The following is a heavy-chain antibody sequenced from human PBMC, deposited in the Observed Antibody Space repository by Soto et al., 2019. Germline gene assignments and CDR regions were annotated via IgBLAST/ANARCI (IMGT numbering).Heavy chain of an antibody. J-gene: IGHJ4*02. Sequence: PGGSLRLSCAASGFKFSNYAMSRVRQAPGKGLEWVSLISATGGGTYYADSVKGWFTISRDNSHNTLYLQVHSLTAEDTAVYYCAKDRRAGGNSAFYFDFWGQGAQVTAPQ. CDR3: AKDRRAGGNSAFYFDF. D-gene: IGHD3-16*01. CDR2: ISATGGGT. V-gene: IGHV3-23*01. CDR1: GFKFSNYA.